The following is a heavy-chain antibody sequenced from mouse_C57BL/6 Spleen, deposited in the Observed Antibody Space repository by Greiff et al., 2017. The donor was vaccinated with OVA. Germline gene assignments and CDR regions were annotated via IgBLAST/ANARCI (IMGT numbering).Heavy chain of an antibody. CDR1: GFTFSDFY. CDR3: ARDGGDAMDY. CDR2: SRNKANDYTT. Sequence: EVMLVESGGGLVQSGRSLRLSCATSGFTFSDFYMEWVRQAPGQGLEWIAASRNKANDYTTEYSASVKGRFIVSRDTSQSILYLQMNALRAEDTAIYYCARDGGDAMDYWGQGTSVTVSS. V-gene: IGHV7-1*01. J-gene: IGHJ4*01.